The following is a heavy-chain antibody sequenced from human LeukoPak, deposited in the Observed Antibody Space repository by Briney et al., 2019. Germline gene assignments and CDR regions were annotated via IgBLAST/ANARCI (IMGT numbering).Heavy chain of an antibody. CDR3: ARGVIAVAQFDY. J-gene: IGHJ4*02. CDR2: IYHSGST. V-gene: IGHV4-38-2*01. D-gene: IGHD6-19*01. Sequence: PSETLSLTCAVYAYSISDDYFWAWIRPPPGKGLEWIGSIYHSGSTYYSPSLKSRVTISVDTSKNQFSLKLNSVTAADTAVYYCARGVIAVAQFDYWGQGALVTVSS. CDR1: AYSISDDYF.